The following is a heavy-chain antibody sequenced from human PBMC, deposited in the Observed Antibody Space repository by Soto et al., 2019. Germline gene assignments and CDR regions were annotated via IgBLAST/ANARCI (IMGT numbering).Heavy chain of an antibody. V-gene: IGHV1-46*01. J-gene: IGHJ6*02. Sequence: VASVKVSCKASGYTFTSYYMHWVRQAPGQGLEWMGIINPSGGSTSYAQKFQGRVTMTRDTSTSTVYMELSSLRSEDTAVYYCARVRFDGSGSYYYYYGMDVWGQGTTVTVSS. CDR3: ARVRFDGSGSYYYYYGMDV. D-gene: IGHD3-10*01. CDR1: GYTFTSYY. CDR2: INPSGGST.